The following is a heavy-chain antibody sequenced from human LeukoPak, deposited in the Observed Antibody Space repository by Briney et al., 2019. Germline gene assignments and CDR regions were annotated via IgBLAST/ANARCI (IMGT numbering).Heavy chain of an antibody. CDR2: IYYTGST. CDR3: AREGPTSGFDY. J-gene: IGHJ4*02. CDR1: GGSISSSSYY. Sequence: SDTLSLTCTVSGGSISSSSYYWGWIRQPPGKGLEWIGSIYYTGSTYYNPSLKSRITISVDTSKKQFSLKLYSVTAADTAVYYCAREGPTSGFDYWGQGTQVTVSS. V-gene: IGHV4-39*07. D-gene: IGHD3-10*01.